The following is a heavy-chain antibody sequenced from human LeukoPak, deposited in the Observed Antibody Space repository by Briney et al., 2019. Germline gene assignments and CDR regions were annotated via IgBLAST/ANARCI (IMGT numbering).Heavy chain of an antibody. Sequence: PGGSLRLSCAASGFTFSSYWMSWVRQAPGKGLEWVANISEDGSEKYYVDSVKRRFTISRDNAKNSLYLQMISLRAEDTAVYYCARDKSITIFGVVINNWFDPWGQGTLVTVSS. V-gene: IGHV3-7*05. D-gene: IGHD3-3*01. CDR1: GFTFSSYW. CDR2: ISEDGSEK. J-gene: IGHJ5*02. CDR3: ARDKSITIFGVVINNWFDP.